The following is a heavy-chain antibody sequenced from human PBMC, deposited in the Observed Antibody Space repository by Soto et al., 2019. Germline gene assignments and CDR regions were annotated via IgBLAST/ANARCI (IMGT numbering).Heavy chain of an antibody. Sequence: GASVKVSCKASGYTFTSYAMHWVRQAPGQRLEWMGWINAGNGNTKYSQKFQGRVTITRDTSASTAYMELSSLRSEDTAVYYCARDQDWGGYSYGYDAFDIWGQGTMVTVSS. J-gene: IGHJ3*02. CDR3: ARDQDWGGYSYGYDAFDI. V-gene: IGHV1-3*01. CDR2: INAGNGNT. D-gene: IGHD5-18*01. CDR1: GYTFTSYA.